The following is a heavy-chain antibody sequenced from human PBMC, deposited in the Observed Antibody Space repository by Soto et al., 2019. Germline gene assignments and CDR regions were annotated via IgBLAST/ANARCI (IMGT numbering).Heavy chain of an antibody. D-gene: IGHD2-15*01. CDR2: ISSSSSYI. CDR1: GFTFSSYS. J-gene: IGHJ1*01. V-gene: IGHV3-21*01. CDR3: ARMYGGTNAEYFQH. Sequence: GGSLRLSCAASGFTFSSYSMNWVRQAPGKGLEWVSSISSSSSYIYYADSVKGRFTISRDNAKNSLYLQMNSLRAEDTAVYYCARMYGGTNAEYFQHWGQGTLVTVSS.